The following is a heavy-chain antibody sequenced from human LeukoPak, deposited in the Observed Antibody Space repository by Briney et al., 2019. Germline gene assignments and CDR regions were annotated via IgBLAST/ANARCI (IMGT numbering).Heavy chain of an antibody. CDR2: TCWDDGK. Sequence: SGPTLVNPTQTLTLTCTFSGFSLTTTGVSVGWIRQPPGKALEWLALTCWDDGKRYSPSLQSRLTITKDTSKDRVVLSMTNMDPVDTATYYCAHKHSAVGGFDYWGQGTLVTVSS. CDR1: GFSLTTTGVS. CDR3: AHKHSAVGGFDY. V-gene: IGHV2-5*02. D-gene: IGHD6-19*01. J-gene: IGHJ4*02.